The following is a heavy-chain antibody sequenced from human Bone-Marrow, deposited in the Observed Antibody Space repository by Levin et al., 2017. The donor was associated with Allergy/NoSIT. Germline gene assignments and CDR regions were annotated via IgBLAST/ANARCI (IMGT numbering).Heavy chain of an antibody. CDR2: IKPKNDGGTT. Sequence: ETLSLTCAGSGFTFANGWMNWVRQAPGKGLEWVGRIKPKNDGGTTDYAAPVKGRFTISRDDSKNTIYLQMNSLKTEDTALYYCTTDRGPRYCSRTTCSWTSWGQGTLVTVSS. CDR3: TTDRGPRYCSRTTCSWTS. CDR1: GFTFANGW. V-gene: IGHV3-15*01. D-gene: IGHD2-2*01. J-gene: IGHJ5*02.